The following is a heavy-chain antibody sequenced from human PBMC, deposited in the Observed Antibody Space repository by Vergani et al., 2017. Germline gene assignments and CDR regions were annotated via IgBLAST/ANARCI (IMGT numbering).Heavy chain of an antibody. Sequence: PLVQSGAEVKTPGESLKISCKGSGYSFTSYWIGWVRQMPGKGLEWMGIIYPGDSDTRYSPSFQGQVTISADKSTSTAYLQWSSLKSSDTAMYYCARRTGDTAMTNWFDPWGQGTLVTVSS. J-gene: IGHJ5*02. D-gene: IGHD5-18*01. CDR1: GYSFTSYW. CDR3: ARRTGDTAMTNWFDP. CDR2: IYPGDSDT. V-gene: IGHV5-51*01.